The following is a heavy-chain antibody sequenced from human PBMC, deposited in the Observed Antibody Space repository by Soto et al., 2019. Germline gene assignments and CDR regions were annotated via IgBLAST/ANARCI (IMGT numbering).Heavy chain of an antibody. CDR3: ARNWNGVDY. V-gene: IGHV3-74*01. J-gene: IGHJ4*02. CDR1: GFSFSSHW. D-gene: IGHD1-1*01. Sequence: GGSLRLSCVASGFSFSSHWMHWVRQVPGKGPVWVSRISSDGSSTNYADSVKGRFTSSRDNAKNTLYLQMNSLRVEDTAVYYCARNWNGVDYWGQGTLVTVSS. CDR2: ISSDGSST.